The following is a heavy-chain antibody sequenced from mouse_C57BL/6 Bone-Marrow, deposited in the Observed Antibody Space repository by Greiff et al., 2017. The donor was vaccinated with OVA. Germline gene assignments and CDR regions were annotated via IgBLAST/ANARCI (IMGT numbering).Heavy chain of an antibody. CDR3: TRKKKWLLLDD. D-gene: IGHD2-3*01. CDR1: GYTFTDYE. V-gene: IGHV1-15*01. CDR2: IDPETGGT. J-gene: IGHJ2*01. Sequence: VQLQQSGAELVRPGASVTLSCKASGYTFTDYEMHWVKQTPVHGLEWIGAIDPETGGTAYNQKFKGKAILTADKASSTAYMELRSLTSEDSAVYYCTRKKKWLLLDDWGQGTTLTVSS.